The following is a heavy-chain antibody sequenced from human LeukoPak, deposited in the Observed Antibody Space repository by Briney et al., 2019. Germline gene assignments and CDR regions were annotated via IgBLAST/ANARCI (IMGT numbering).Heavy chain of an antibody. CDR3: ARQRAHVFDI. J-gene: IGHJ3*02. CDR2: LYYSGGT. CDR1: GGSVSSDTYY. Sequence: SETLSLTCTVSGGSVSSDTYYWSWIRQPPGKGLEYIVYLYYSGGTNYNPSLQSRVTISRDTSKNQFSLELSSATAADTAMYYCARQRAHVFDIWGQGTMVTVSS. V-gene: IGHV4-61*01.